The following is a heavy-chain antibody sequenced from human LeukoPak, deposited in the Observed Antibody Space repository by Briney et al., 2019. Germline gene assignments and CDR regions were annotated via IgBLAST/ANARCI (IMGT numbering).Heavy chain of an antibody. J-gene: IGHJ4*02. CDR2: IWYDGSNK. CDR1: GFTFSSYG. Sequence: GRSLRLSCAASGFTFSSYGMHWVRQPPGKGLEWVAVIWYDGSNKYYADSVKGRFTISRDNSKNTLYLQMNSLRAEDTAIYYCARRGYCSGGNCHPDSFFDYWGQGTLVTVSS. D-gene: IGHD2-15*01. V-gene: IGHV3-33*01. CDR3: ARRGYCSGGNCHPDSFFDY.